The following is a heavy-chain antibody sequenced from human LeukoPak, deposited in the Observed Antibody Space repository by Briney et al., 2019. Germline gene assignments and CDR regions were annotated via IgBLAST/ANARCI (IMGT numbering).Heavy chain of an antibody. CDR3: ANSVVGASSFDY. D-gene: IGHD2-15*01. V-gene: IGHV3-30*02. J-gene: IGHJ4*02. CDR1: GFTFSSYG. Sequence: GGSLRLSCAASGFTFSSYGMHWVRQAPGKGLEWVAFIRYDGSNKYYADSVKGRFTISRDNSKNTLYLQMNSLRAEGTAVYYCANSVVGASSFDYWGQGTLVTVSS. CDR2: IRYDGSNK.